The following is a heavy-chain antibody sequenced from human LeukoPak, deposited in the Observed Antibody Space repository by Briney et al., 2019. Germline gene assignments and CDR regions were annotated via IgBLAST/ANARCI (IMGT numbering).Heavy chain of an antibody. CDR1: GYTLTELS. D-gene: IGHD3-10*01. CDR3: ARGFTMVHGMDV. J-gene: IGHJ6*02. CDR2: INPNSGGT. V-gene: IGHV1-2*04. Sequence: ASVKVSCKVSGYTLTELSMHWVRQAPGQGLEWMGWINPNSGGTNYAQKFQGWVTMTRDTSISTAYMELSRLRSDDTAVYYCARGFTMVHGMDVWGQGTTVTVSS.